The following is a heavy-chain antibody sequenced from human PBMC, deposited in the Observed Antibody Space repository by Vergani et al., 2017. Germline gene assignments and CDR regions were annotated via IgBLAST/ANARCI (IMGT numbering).Heavy chain of an antibody. D-gene: IGHD6-19*01. CDR3: AGHSIVEWLVKLGWIDP. Sequence: QLQLQESGPGLVKPSATLSLTCSVSGASIRSSNYYWGWIRQPPGKGLEWIASIYYSGSTYYNPSLKSRVTISVDTSKNQFSLKLSSVTAADTAVYFCAGHSIVEWLVKLGWIDPWGQGILVTVSS. CDR2: IYYSGST. J-gene: IGHJ5*02. V-gene: IGHV4-39*01. CDR1: GASIRSSNYY.